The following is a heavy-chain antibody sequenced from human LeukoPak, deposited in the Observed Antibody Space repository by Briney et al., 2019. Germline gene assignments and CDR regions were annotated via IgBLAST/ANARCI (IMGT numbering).Heavy chain of an antibody. Sequence: SETLSLTCAVYGGSFSGYYWSWIRQPPGKGLEWIGEINHSGTTNYNPSLKSRVTISVDTSKNQFSLKLTSVTAADTAVFYCARGPQSRFDYWGQGTLVTVSS. CDR3: ARGPQSRFDY. V-gene: IGHV4-34*01. CDR1: GGSFSGYY. J-gene: IGHJ4*02. CDR2: INHSGTT.